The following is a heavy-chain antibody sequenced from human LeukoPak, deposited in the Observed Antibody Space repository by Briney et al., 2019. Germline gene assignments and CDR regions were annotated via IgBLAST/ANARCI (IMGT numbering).Heavy chain of an antibody. CDR3: ARRGSGSYLSGRHYYMDV. J-gene: IGHJ6*03. Sequence: SETLSLACSVSGGSISSSSNYWGWIRQPPGRGLEWIGSIYYSGGTYYNTSLQSRVTISVDTCKNQFSLKLSSVTAADTAVYYCARRGSGSYLSGRHYYMDVWGKGTTVTISS. D-gene: IGHD3-10*01. CDR2: IYYSGGT. V-gene: IGHV4-39*07. CDR1: GGSISSSSNY.